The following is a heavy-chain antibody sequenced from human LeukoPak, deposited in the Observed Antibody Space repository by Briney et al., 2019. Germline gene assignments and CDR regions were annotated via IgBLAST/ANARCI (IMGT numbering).Heavy chain of an antibody. Sequence: SQTLSLTCTVSGGSINSGSYDWSWIRQPAGKGLEWIVRIDTSGSTNYNPSLKSRVTISVDTSKDQFSLKLSSVTAADTAVYYCARSNYGDLLFDYWGQGTLVTVSS. D-gene: IGHD4-17*01. CDR3: ARSNYGDLLFDY. CDR2: IDTSGST. CDR1: GGSINSGSYD. V-gene: IGHV4-61*02. J-gene: IGHJ4*02.